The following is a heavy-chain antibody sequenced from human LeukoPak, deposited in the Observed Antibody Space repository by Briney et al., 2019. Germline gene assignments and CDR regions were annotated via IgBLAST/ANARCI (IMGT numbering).Heavy chain of an antibody. CDR1: GGTFSSYA. V-gene: IGHV1-69*05. CDR2: IIPIFGTA. D-gene: IGHD2-15*01. CDR3: ARDSADCSGGSCFSAEYFQH. Sequence: ASVKVSCKASGGTFSSYAISWVRQAPGQGLEWMGGIIPIFGTANYAQKFQGRLTMTTDTSTSIGYMDLRSLRSDDTAVYYCARDSADCSGGSCFSAEYFQHWGQGTLVTVSS. J-gene: IGHJ1*01.